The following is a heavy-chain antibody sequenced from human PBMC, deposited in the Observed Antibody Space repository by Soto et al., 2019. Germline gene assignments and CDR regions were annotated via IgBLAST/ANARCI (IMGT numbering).Heavy chain of an antibody. CDR2: MNPNSGKA. D-gene: IGHD2-15*01. V-gene: IGHV1-8*01. CDR1: GYTFTSYD. Sequence: QVQLVQSGAEVKKPGASVKVSCKASGYTFTSYDINWVRQAAGQGLEWIGWMNPNSGKAVYAQKFQGRVTMAGTTSRSTAYMELSSLRSDDTAVYFCARGLVVVSATYWYFDLWGRGTLVTVSS. CDR3: ARGLVVVSATYWYFDL. J-gene: IGHJ2*01.